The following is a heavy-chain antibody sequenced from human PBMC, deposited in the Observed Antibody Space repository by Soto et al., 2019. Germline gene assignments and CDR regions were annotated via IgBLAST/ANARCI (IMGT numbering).Heavy chain of an antibody. J-gene: IGHJ6*02. CDR2: ISYDGSNK. D-gene: IGHD6-6*01. CDR3: AKVGWRSSSRTDSYYYYGMDV. V-gene: IGHV3-30*18. CDR1: GFTFSSYG. Sequence: GGSLRLSCAASGFTFSSYGMHWVRQAPGKGLEWVAVISYDGSNKYYADSVKGRFTISRDNSKNTLYLQMNSLRAEDTAVYYCAKVGWRSSSRTDSYYYYGMDVWGQGTTVTVSS.